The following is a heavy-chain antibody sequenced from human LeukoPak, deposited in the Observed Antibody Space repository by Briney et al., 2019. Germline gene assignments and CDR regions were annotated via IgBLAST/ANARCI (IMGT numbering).Heavy chain of an antibody. V-gene: IGHV3-30*04. CDR2: LSYDGSSK. CDR1: GFTFSTFA. J-gene: IGHJ4*02. D-gene: IGHD5-12*01. Sequence: GGSLRLSCAASGFTFSTFAMHWVRQAPGKGLEWMAILSYDGSSKYYADSVKGRFTISRDNSKKTLYLQMNSLRTEDTAVYYCARSAAAGRIVATFGDWGQGTLVTVSS. CDR3: ARSAAAGRIVATFGD.